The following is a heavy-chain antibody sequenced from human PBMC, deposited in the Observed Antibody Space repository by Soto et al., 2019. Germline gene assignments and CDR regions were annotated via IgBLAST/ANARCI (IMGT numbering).Heavy chain of an antibody. CDR1: AGSLSTYY. CDR2: IYYGGSA. Sequence: PSETLSLTCSVSAGSLSTYYWLWIRQPPGKGLEWIGYIYYGGSANYNPSLKSRVTITVDTSKNQFSLKVSSVTAADTAVYYCAREGGGGTIAFDYWGQGALVTVSS. CDR3: AREGGGGTIAFDY. D-gene: IGHD2-21*01. V-gene: IGHV4-59*01. J-gene: IGHJ4*02.